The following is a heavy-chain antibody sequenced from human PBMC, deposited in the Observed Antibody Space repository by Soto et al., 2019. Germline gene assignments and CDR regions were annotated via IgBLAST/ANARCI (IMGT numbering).Heavy chain of an antibody. D-gene: IGHD6-19*01. V-gene: IGHV3-11*01. Sequence: QVQLVESGGGLVKPGGSLRLSCEASGFTLSDYYMTWIRQAPGKGLEWISYISSSATIIYYADSVKGRLTISRDNAKTSLYLQMNSLRAGDTAVYYCARAVKQWLVGGDYYYYFMDVWGKGTTVTVYS. CDR2: ISSSATII. CDR1: GFTLSDYY. CDR3: ARAVKQWLVGGDYYYYFMDV. J-gene: IGHJ6*03.